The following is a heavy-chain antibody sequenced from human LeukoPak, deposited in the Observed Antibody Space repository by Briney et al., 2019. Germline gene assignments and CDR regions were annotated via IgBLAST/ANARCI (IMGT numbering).Heavy chain of an antibody. J-gene: IGHJ3*02. CDR3: ARDNGSYHDAFDI. CDR2: IKQDGSEK. V-gene: IGHV3-7*01. Sequence: QAGGSLRLSCAASGFTFSSYWMSWVRQAPGKGLEWVANIKQDGSEKYYVDSVKGRFTISRDNAKNSLYLQMNSLRAEDTAVYYCARDNGSYHDAFDIWGQGTMVTVSS. D-gene: IGHD1-26*01. CDR1: GFTFSSYW.